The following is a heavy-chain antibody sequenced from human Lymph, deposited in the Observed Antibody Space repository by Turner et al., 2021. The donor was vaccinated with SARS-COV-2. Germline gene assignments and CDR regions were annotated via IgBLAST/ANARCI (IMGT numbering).Heavy chain of an antibody. Sequence: QVQLVQSGAEAKKPGASVKVSCKASGYTFHRYYMHWVRQAPGQGLEWMGIINPSGDSTSYAQKFQGRVTMTRDTSTSTVYMELSSLRSEDTAVYYCARVGPGGFDYWGQGTPVTVSS. CDR3: ARVGPGGFDY. V-gene: IGHV1-46*02. CDR2: INPSGDST. CDR1: GYTFHRYY. D-gene: IGHD2-15*01. J-gene: IGHJ4*02.